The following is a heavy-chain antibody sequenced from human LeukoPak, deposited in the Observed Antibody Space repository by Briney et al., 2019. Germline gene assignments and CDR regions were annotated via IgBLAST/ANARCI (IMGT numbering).Heavy chain of an antibody. V-gene: IGHV1-18*01. CDR3: ARGGTYYYGSGSPAIFDY. D-gene: IGHD3-10*01. J-gene: IGHJ4*02. CDR1: GYTFTSYG. CDR2: ISAYNGKT. Sequence: ASVKVSCTASGYTFTSYGISWVRQAPGQGLEWMGWISAYNGKTNYAQKLHGRVTMTTDTSTSTAYMELRSLRSDDTAVYYCARGGTYYYGSGSPAIFDYWGQGTLVTVSS.